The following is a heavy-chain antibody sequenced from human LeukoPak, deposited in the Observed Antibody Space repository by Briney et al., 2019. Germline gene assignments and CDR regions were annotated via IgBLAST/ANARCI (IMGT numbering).Heavy chain of an antibody. CDR2: INAGNGNT. D-gene: IGHD3-10*01. CDR1: GYTFTSYA. CDR3: ASGPDYYDSGSYLPS. J-gene: IGHJ5*02. V-gene: IGHV1-3*01. Sequence: ASVKVSCKASGYTFTSYAMHWVRQAPGQRLEWMGWINAGNGNTKYSQKFQDRVTLSGDTSANTAYMEVSSLTSEDTAMYYCASGPDYYDSGSYLPSWGQGTLVTVSS.